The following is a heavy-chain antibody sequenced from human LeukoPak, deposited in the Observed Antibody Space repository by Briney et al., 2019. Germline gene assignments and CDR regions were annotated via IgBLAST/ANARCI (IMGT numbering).Heavy chain of an antibody. V-gene: IGHV4-39*01. Sequence: SETLSLTCTVSGGSISSSSYYWGWIRQPPGKGLEWIGSIYYSGSTYYNPSPKSRVTISVDTSKNQFSLTLSSVTAADTAVYYCARHGIVVVMYFDYWGQGTLVTVSS. CDR2: IYYSGST. J-gene: IGHJ4*02. D-gene: IGHD3-22*01. CDR1: GGSISSSSYY. CDR3: ARHGIVVVMYFDY.